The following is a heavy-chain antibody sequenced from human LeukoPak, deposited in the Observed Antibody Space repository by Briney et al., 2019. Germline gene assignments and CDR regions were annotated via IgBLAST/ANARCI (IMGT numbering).Heavy chain of an antibody. CDR3: ARFGPYFDLGPFDY. J-gene: IGHJ4*02. Sequence: ASVKVSCKASGGTFSSYAIGWVRQAPGQGLEWMGGIIPIFGTANYAQKFQGRVTITTDESTSTAYMELSSLRSEDTAVYYCARFGPYFDLGPFDYWGQGTLVTVSS. CDR1: GGTFSSYA. CDR2: IIPIFGTA. V-gene: IGHV1-69*05. D-gene: IGHD2/OR15-2a*01.